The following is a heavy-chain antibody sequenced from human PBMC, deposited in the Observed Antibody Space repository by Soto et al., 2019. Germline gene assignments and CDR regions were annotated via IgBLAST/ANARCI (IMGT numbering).Heavy chain of an antibody. J-gene: IGHJ4*02. V-gene: IGHV1-3*01. CDR2: INSANGNT. CDR3: ARGSSDWLPYFDY. CDR1: GYTFTSYA. D-gene: IGHD3-9*01. Sequence: ASVKVSCKASGYTFTSYAMQWVRQAPGQRLEWMGWINSANGNTKYSQKFQGRATITRDTSASTAYMELSSLRSEDTAVYFCARGSSDWLPYFDYWGQGSLVTVSS.